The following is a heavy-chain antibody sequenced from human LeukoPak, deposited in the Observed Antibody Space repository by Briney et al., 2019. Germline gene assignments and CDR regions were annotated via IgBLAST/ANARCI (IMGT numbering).Heavy chain of an antibody. CDR3: AGHTDGTTKDV. D-gene: IGHD1-7*01. CDR2: VYYSGTT. CDR1: GGSISSHY. Sequence: SETLSLTCTVSGGSISSHYWSWIRQPPGKGLQWIGNVYYSGTTNYNPSLKSQVTMSVDTSKDQFSLNLISVTAPDTAVYYCAGHTDGTTKDVCGLGTLVTVSS. V-gene: IGHV4-59*08. J-gene: IGHJ2*01.